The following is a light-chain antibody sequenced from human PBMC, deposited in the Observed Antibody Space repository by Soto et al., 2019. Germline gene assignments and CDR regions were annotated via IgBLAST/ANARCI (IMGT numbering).Light chain of an antibody. CDR2: GAS. CDR3: QQYGSSPRT. Sequence: LLTQSPGTLSLSPGERATLSCRASQSVSNSYLAWYQQKPGQAPRLLIFGASSRAAGIPERFSGSGSGTDFTLTISRLEPEDFEVYYCQQYGSSPRTFGQGTKVDIK. V-gene: IGKV3-20*01. J-gene: IGKJ1*01. CDR1: QSVSNSY.